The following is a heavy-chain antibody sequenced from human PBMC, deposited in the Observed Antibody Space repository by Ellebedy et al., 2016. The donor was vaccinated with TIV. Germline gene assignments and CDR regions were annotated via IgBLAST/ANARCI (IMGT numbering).Heavy chain of an antibody. D-gene: IGHD5-18*01. J-gene: IGHJ4*02. Sequence: MPSETLSLTCAVYGGSFSGYYWSWIRQPPGKGLEWIGEINHSGSTNYNPSLKSRVTTSVDTSKNQFSLKLSSVTAADTAVYYCARIARYGYPDYWGQGTLVTVSS. CDR2: INHSGST. CDR3: ARIARYGYPDY. CDR1: GGSFSGYY. V-gene: IGHV4-34*01.